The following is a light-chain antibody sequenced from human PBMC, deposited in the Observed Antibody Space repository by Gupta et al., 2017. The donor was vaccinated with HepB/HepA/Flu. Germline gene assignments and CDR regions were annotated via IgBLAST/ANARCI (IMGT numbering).Light chain of an antibody. CDR1: QSLLYSSNSKNY. CDR3: QQYYSNPIT. J-gene: IGKJ4*01. V-gene: IGKV4-1*01. Sequence: TQSPDSLAVSLGERATINCKSSQSLLYSSNSKNYLAWYQQKPGQSPRLLIYCASTRESGVPDRISGSGSGTDFTLTISSLQAEDVAVYYCQQYYSNPITFGGGTKVEIK. CDR2: CAS.